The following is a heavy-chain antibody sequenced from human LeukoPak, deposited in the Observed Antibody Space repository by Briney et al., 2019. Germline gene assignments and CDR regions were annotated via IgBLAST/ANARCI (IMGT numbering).Heavy chain of an antibody. J-gene: IGHJ4*02. V-gene: IGHV1-2*06. CDR2: VNPNSGGT. CDR3: ARGVNVLLWFGELYYFDY. CDR1: GYTFTGYY. D-gene: IGHD3-10*01. Sequence: EASVKVSCKASGYTFTGYYMHWVGQAPGQGLEWMGRVNPNSGGTNYAQKFQGRVTMTRDTSISTAYMELSRLRSDDTAVYYCARGVNVLLWFGELYYFDYWGQGTPVTVSS.